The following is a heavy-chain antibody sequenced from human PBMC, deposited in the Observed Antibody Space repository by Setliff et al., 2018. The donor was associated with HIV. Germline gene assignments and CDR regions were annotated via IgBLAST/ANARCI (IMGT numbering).Heavy chain of an antibody. CDR3: ARRGGIAVAGRGVTRGFDI. D-gene: IGHD6-19*01. Sequence: PSETLSLTCTVSGGSISSGSYYWSWIRQPAGKGLEWIGRFYTSGSTNYSPSLKSRVTMSVDTSKNQFSLKLNSVTAADTAVYYCARRGGIAVAGRGVTRGFDIWGQGTSVTVSS. J-gene: IGHJ3*02. CDR1: GGSISSGSYY. CDR2: FYTSGST. V-gene: IGHV4-61*02.